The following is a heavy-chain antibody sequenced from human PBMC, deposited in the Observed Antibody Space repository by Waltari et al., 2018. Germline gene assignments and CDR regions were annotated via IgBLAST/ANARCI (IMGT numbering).Heavy chain of an antibody. Sequence: QLQLQESGPGLVKPSETLSLTCSVSGASITNSNSYWSWIRQPPGKGLEWIGSIDYLGSTYSSPSLKSRVTISLDTSKNQLSLKVSSVTVADTAIYFCARNMESPYNAPYYFYYMDVWGKGTTVTVSS. CDR2: IDYLGST. CDR1: GASITNSNSY. J-gene: IGHJ6*03. D-gene: IGHD3-10*01. V-gene: IGHV4-39*01. CDR3: ARNMESPYNAPYYFYYMDV.